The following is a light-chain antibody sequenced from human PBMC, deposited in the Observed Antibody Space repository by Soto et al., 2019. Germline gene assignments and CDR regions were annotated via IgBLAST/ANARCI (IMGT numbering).Light chain of an antibody. Sequence: EIVLTQSPGTLSLSPGEEATLSCRASQSVDSNYLAWYQRKPGQTPRLIIYGASGRADGIPHRFSGSGFGTDFTLTISKVEPEDFAVYYCQQYGTPRSVTFGQGTRLEIQ. CDR2: GAS. CDR3: QQYGTPRSVT. V-gene: IGKV3-20*01. CDR1: QSVDSNY. J-gene: IGKJ5*01.